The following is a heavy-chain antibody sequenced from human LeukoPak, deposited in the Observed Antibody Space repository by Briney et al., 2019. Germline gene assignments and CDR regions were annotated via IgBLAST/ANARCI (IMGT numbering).Heavy chain of an antibody. CDR2: INAGNGNT. Sequence: ASVKVSCKASGYTFTSYAMHWVRQAPGQRLEWMGWINAGNGNTKYSQKLQGRVTITRDTSATTAYMELSSLTSEDTAVYYCARDHSSSWYFDYWGQGTLVTVSS. CDR1: GYTFTSYA. CDR3: ARDHSSSWYFDY. J-gene: IGHJ4*02. V-gene: IGHV1-3*01. D-gene: IGHD6-13*01.